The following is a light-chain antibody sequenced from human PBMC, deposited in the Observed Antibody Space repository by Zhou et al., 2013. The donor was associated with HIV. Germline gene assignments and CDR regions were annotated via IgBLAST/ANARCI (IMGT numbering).Light chain of an antibody. CDR2: AAS. V-gene: IGKV3-15*01. Sequence: VMTQSPATLSVSPGDRATLSCRASHNISTNLAWYQQKSGQAPRVLIYAASTRATDTPARFSGSGSGTEFTLVISSLKSEDFAVYYCQQFHTSSITFGQGTRLEIK. J-gene: IGKJ5*01. CDR1: HNISTN. CDR3: QQFHTSSIT.